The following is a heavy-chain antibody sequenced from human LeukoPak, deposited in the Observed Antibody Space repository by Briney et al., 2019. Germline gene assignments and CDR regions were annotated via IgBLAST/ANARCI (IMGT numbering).Heavy chain of an antibody. Sequence: SETLSLTCTVSGGSISSYYWSWIRQPPGKGLEWIGYIYYSGSTNYNPSLKSRVTISVDTSKNQFSLKLSSVTAADTAVYYCARESRVVAATTDYWGQGTLVTVSS. CDR3: ARESRVVAATTDY. CDR2: IYYSGST. V-gene: IGHV4-59*12. J-gene: IGHJ4*02. CDR1: GGSISSYY. D-gene: IGHD2-15*01.